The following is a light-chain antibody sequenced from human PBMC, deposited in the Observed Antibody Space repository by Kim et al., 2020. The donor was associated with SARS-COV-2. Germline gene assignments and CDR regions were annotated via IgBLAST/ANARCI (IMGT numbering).Light chain of an antibody. V-gene: IGKV1-39*01. Sequence: SVGDRVTITCRASQSISNYLNWYQQKPGKAPKVLIYAASTLQSGVPSRFSGSGSGTDFTLTISSLQPEDFATYYFQQSYTAPRDTFGQGTKLEI. CDR1: QSISNY. J-gene: IGKJ2*01. CDR2: AAS. CDR3: QQSYTAPRDT.